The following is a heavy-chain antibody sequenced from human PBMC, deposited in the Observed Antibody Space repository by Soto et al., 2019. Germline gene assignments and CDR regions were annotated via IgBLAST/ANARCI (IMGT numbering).Heavy chain of an antibody. J-gene: IGHJ6*03. Sequence: GGSLRLSCAASGFTFSSYGMHWVRQAPGKGLEWVAVISYDGSNKYYADSVKGRFTISRDNSKNTLYLQMNSLRAEDTAVYYCAKDPSGPYSSSPHYYYYYMDVWGKGTTVTVSS. CDR3: AKDPSGPYSSSPHYYYYYMDV. D-gene: IGHD6-6*01. CDR1: GFTFSSYG. CDR2: ISYDGSNK. V-gene: IGHV3-30*18.